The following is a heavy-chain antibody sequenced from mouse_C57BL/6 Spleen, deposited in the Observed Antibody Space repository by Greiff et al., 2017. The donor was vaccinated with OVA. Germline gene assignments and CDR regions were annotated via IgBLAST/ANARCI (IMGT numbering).Heavy chain of an antibody. CDR1: GYTFTSYW. CDR2: IDPSDSYT. J-gene: IGHJ1*03. CDR3: ARSISSGYFDV. D-gene: IGHD6-1*01. Sequence: QVQLQQPGAELVMPGASVKLSCKASGYTFTSYWMHWVKQRPGQGLEWIGEIDPSDSYTNYNQKFKGKSTLTVDKSSSTAYMQLSSLTSEDSAVYYCARSISSGYFDVWGTGTTVTVSS. V-gene: IGHV1-69*01.